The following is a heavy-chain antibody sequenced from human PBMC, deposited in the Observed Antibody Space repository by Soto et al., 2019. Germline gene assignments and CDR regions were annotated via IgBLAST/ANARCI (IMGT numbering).Heavy chain of an antibody. D-gene: IGHD3-22*01. J-gene: IGHJ4*02. Sequence: LRLSCAASGLTFNNAWMTWVRRAPGKGLEWVGRIKSKIDGGTTDYAAPVKGRFIISRDDSKNTLYLRMNSLKTEDTAVYYCTTFEYYDSSDYYYGRIDHWGQGTLVTVSS. CDR2: IKSKIDGGTT. CDR1: GLTFNNAW. V-gene: IGHV3-15*01. CDR3: TTFEYYDSSDYYYGRIDH.